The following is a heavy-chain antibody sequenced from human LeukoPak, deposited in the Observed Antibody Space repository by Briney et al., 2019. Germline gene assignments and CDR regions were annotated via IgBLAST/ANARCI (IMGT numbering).Heavy chain of an antibody. CDR2: IYRGGST. J-gene: IGHJ4*02. CDR1: GFTVSSNY. CDR3: AMATWVGGLDY. D-gene: IGHD1-26*01. Sequence: GGSLRLSCAASGFTVSSNYMSWVRQAPGKGLEWVSVIYRGGSTYYADSVKGRFNISRDNSKNTLYLQMNNLRAEDTAVYYCAMATWVGGLDYWGQGTLVTVSS. V-gene: IGHV3-66*01.